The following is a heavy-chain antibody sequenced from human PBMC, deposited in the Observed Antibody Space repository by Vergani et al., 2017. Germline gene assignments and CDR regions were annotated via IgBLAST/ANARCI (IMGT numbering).Heavy chain of an antibody. D-gene: IGHD2-21*01. CDR1: GFGWSHYW. V-gene: IGHV3-7*01. Sequence: EVQLVESGGGLVQPGGSLGLSCVASGFGWSHYWLTWVRQAQGKGLEWVANIKEDGSEIFYVDSVKGRFTISRDNVKNSLYLQMNRLRVDDTAVYYCGRRASIIDYWGQGTLVSVSS. CDR3: GRRASIIDY. CDR2: IKEDGSEI. J-gene: IGHJ4*02.